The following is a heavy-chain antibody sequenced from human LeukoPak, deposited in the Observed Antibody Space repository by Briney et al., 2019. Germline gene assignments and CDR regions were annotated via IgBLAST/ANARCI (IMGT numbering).Heavy chain of an antibody. V-gene: IGHV4-34*01. CDR2: INHSGST. D-gene: IGHD3-16*02. CDR3: ARLHYYDYVWGSYRQYYFDY. J-gene: IGHJ4*02. CDR1: GGSFRGYY. Sequence: PSETLSLTCAVYGGSFRGYYWSWIRQPPGKGLEWIGEINHSGSTNYNPSLKSRVTISVDTSKNQFSLKLSSVTAADTAVYYCARLHYYDYVWGSYRQYYFDYWGQGTLVTVSS.